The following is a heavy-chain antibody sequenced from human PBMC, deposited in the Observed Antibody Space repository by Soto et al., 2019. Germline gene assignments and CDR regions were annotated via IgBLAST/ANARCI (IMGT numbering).Heavy chain of an antibody. Sequence: PGGSLRLSCAASGFTFSSYSMSWVRQAPGKGLEWVSSISSSSSYIYYADSVKGRFTISRDHAKNSLELQMNSLRADDTALYYCARESFSASPNFFDYWGRGTQVTVSS. CDR3: ARESFSASPNFFDY. V-gene: IGHV3-21*01. J-gene: IGHJ4*02. CDR2: ISSSSSYI. CDR1: GFTFSSYS. D-gene: IGHD3-16*01.